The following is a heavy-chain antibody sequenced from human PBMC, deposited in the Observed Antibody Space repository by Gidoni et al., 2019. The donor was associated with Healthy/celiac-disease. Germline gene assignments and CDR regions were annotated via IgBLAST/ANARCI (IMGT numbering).Heavy chain of an antibody. D-gene: IGHD1-26*01. CDR1: GGTVSSYA. V-gene: IGHV1-69*01. CDR2: VIPIFGTA. J-gene: IGHJ6*02. Sequence: QVQLVQSGAEVKKPGSAVKVSCKASGGTVSSYAITWVLQAPGQGLDRMGGVIPIFGTANYAQKFQGRVTITADESTSTAYMELSSLRSEDTAVYYCARDEIDRVVGATTDYYYGMDVWGQGTTVTVSS. CDR3: ARDEIDRVVGATTDYYYGMDV.